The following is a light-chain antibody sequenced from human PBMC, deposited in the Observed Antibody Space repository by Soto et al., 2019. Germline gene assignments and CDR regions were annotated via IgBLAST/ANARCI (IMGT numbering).Light chain of an antibody. CDR3: CSYSSSSTFYV. J-gene: IGLJ1*01. CDR1: SSDVGGYYY. CDR2: QVT. Sequence: QSVLTQPPSASGSPGQSVTISCTGTSSDVGGYYYVSWYQHHPGKAPKLIIYQVTSRPSGVSNRFSASKSGNTASLTISALQAEDEALYYCCSYSSSSTFYVFGTGTKVTVL. V-gene: IGLV2-14*01.